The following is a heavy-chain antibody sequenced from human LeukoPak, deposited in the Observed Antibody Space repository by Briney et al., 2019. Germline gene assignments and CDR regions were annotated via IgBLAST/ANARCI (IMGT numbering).Heavy chain of an antibody. CDR1: GGSFSDYY. J-gene: IGHJ4*02. D-gene: IGHD2-2*01. V-gene: IGHV4-34*01. Sequence: SETLSLTCAVYGGSFSDYYWSWIRQSPGKGLEWIGEIKSTGTTNWIGKTKHSESTNYNPSLKSRVTISADTSKNQFSLKLTSVTAADTAVYYCARVIGSDTRDYYLGYWGQGTLVTVYS. CDR3: ARVIGSDTRDYYLGY. CDR2: IKSTGTTNWIGKTKHSEST.